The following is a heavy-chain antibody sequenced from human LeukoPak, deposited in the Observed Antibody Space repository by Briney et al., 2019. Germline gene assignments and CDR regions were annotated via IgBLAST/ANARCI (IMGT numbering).Heavy chain of an antibody. CDR3: ARVGSGTLGYAFDI. J-gene: IGHJ3*02. Sequence: ASVKVSCKASGYTFTSYGISWVRQAPGQGLEWMGWISAYNGNTNYAQKLQGRGTMTTDTSTGTAYMELRSLRSDDTAVYYCARVGSGTLGYAFDIWGQGTMVTVSS. V-gene: IGHV1-18*01. CDR1: GYTFTSYG. CDR2: ISAYNGNT. D-gene: IGHD1-26*01.